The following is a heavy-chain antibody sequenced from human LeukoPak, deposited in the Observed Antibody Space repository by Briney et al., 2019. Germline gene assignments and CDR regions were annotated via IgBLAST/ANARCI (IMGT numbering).Heavy chain of an antibody. CDR3: ARVTRYFDWLPGDDAFDV. J-gene: IGHJ3*01. CDR1: GYTFLNYG. Sequence: ASVKVSCKASGYTFLNYGISWVRQAPGQGLEWMGCISAYNLNINYAQNFQGRVTLTTDTSTSTAYMELRSLRKDDTAVYYCARVTRYFDWLPGDDAFDVWGQGTKVTVSS. V-gene: IGHV1-18*01. CDR2: ISAYNLNI. D-gene: IGHD3-9*01.